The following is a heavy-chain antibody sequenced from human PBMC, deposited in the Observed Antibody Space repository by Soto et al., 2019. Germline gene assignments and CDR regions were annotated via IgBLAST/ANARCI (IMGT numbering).Heavy chain of an antibody. CDR3: SRSVGSRSSSWYHYYDMDV. CDR1: GGSISSSSYY. V-gene: IGHV4-39*01. J-gene: IGHJ6*03. CDR2: IYYSGST. D-gene: IGHD6-13*01. Sequence: QLQLQESGPGLVKPSETLSLTCTVSGGSISSSSYYWGWIRQPPGKGLEWIGSIYYSGSTYYNPSLKSRRTISVDESKNQFSLKLSSVTAADTSVYYCSRSVGSRSSSWYHYYDMDVWGKGTTDTVSS.